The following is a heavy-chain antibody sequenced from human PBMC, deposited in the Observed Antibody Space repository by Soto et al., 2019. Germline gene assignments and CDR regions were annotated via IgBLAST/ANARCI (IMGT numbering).Heavy chain of an antibody. CDR1: GFTFSSYA. D-gene: IGHD6-6*01. V-gene: IGHV3-30-3*01. J-gene: IGHJ6*02. Sequence: QVQLVESGGGVVQPGRSLRLSCAASGFTFSSYAMHWVRQAPGKRLEWVAVISYDGSNKYYADSVKGRFTISRDNSKNTLCLQMNSLRAEDTAVYYCARDSSSLLYYYYYYGMDVWGQGTTVTVSS. CDR3: ARDSSSLLYYYYYYGMDV. CDR2: ISYDGSNK.